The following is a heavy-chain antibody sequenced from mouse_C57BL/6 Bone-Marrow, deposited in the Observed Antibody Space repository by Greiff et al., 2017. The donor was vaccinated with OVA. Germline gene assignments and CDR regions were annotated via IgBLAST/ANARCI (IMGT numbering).Heavy chain of an antibody. D-gene: IGHD1-1*02. V-gene: IGHV1-55*01. CDR1: GYTFTSYW. CDR2: IYPGSGST. Sequence: VQLQQPGAELVKPGASVKMSCKASGYTFTSYWITWVKQRPGQGLEWIGDIYPGSGSTNYNEKFKSKATLTVDTYSSTAYMQLSSLTADASAVYYCAIWSTYALDYWGQGTSVTVSS. J-gene: IGHJ4*01. CDR3: AIWSTYALDY.